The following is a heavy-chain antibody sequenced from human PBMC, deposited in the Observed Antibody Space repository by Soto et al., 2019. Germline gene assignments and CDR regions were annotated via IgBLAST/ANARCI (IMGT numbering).Heavy chain of an antibody. J-gene: IGHJ5*02. CDR2: FCYTGST. CDR1: GGSISGRC. Sequence: SETLSLTCTVSGGSISGRCWSWVRQSPGKGLEWIGYFCYTGSTNYNPSLKSRVTISVDRSKTQCSLNLTSVTAADTAVYYCAKSHYDSSGYYIIDHWGQGTLVTVS. V-gene: IGHV4-59*01. CDR3: AKSHYDSSGYYIIDH. D-gene: IGHD3-22*01.